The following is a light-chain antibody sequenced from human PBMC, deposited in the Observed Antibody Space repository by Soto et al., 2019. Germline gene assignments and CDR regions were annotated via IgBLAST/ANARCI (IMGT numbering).Light chain of an antibody. J-gene: IGKJ1*01. CDR1: QSVSRRS. CDR3: QQYDRSTRT. Sequence: EIEFTQSPGTLSLSPGERATLSCMASQSVSRRSLAWYPQTPGEAPRVIIDDASHRATGIPDLFSGSGAGTYFTLTINRLEHEDVSVDCCQQYDRSTRTFGQGTKVDIK. CDR2: DAS. V-gene: IGKV3-20*01.